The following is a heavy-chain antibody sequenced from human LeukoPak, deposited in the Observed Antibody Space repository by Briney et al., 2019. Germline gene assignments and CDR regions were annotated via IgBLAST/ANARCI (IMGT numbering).Heavy chain of an antibody. Sequence: GRSLRLSCAAAGFSFSDYYMSWVRLAPRRGMEWVSVTSGSGITTFYADSGKGRFTISRDNSKNTLYLQMNSLRAEDTAVYYCAKERREQSRDNYFDYWGQGTLVTVSS. V-gene: IGHV3-23*01. CDR2: TSGSGITT. D-gene: IGHD1-26*01. CDR3: AKERREQSRDNYFDY. CDR1: GFSFSDYY. J-gene: IGHJ4*02.